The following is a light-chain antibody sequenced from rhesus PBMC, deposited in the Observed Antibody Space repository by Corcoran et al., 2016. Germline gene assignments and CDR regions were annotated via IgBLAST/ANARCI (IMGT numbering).Light chain of an antibody. V-gene: IGKV1S12*01. J-gene: IGKJ4*01. CDR2: AAS. CDR1: QNIYSK. Sequence: DIQMTQSPSALSASVGDRVTISCRASQNIYSKLAWYQQKPGKAPKLLVYAASSLQTGIPFRFSGRGSGTDFTLTLDSLQPEDSGAYYCQHYYDNPLTFGGGTKVELK. CDR3: QHYYDNPLT.